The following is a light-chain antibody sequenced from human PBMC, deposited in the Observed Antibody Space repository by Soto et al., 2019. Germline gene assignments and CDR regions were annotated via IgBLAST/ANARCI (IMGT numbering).Light chain of an antibody. Sequence: DIVMTQSPDSLAVSLGERATINCKSSQSLFYSSNNKNFLAWYQQKPGQPPKLLIYWASTRASGVPDRFSGSGSETDFTLIINSLQAEDVAVYYCQQYRLDPLTFGPGTNVEIK. CDR1: QSLFYSSNNKNF. V-gene: IGKV4-1*01. CDR2: WAS. J-gene: IGKJ3*01. CDR3: QQYRLDPLT.